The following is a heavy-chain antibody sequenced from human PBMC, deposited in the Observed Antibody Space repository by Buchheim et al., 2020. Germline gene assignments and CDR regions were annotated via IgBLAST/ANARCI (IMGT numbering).Heavy chain of an antibody. CDR3: ARRDSSRGMDV. CDR2: ISSSSSTI. V-gene: IGHV3-48*02. Sequence: EVQLVESGGDLVQPGGSLRLSCVASGFMFSAYGMDWVRQAPGKGLEWVSYISSSSSTIYYADSVKGRFTISRDNAKNSLYLQMNRLRDEDTAVYYCARRDSSRGMDVWGQGTT. D-gene: IGHD3-22*01. CDR1: GFMFSAYG. J-gene: IGHJ6*02.